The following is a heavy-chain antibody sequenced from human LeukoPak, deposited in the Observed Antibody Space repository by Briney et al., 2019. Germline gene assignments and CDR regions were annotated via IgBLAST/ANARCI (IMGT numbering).Heavy chain of an antibody. CDR3: AREGPYGGNSYDY. V-gene: IGHV4-4*07. D-gene: IGHD4-23*01. Sequence: SETLSLTCTVSEGSISSYYWSWIRKPAGKGLEWIGRVDGSGSPNYYPSLKSRVTMSVDSSKNQFSLNLRSVTAADTAVYYCAREGPYGGNSYDYWGQGTLVTVSS. CDR2: VDGSGSP. CDR1: EGSISSYY. J-gene: IGHJ4*02.